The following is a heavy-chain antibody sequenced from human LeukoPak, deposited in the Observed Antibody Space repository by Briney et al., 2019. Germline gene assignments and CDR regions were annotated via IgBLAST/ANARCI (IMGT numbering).Heavy chain of an antibody. CDR2: IYYSGST. CDR1: GGSISSYY. Sequence: SETLSLTCTVSGGSISSYYWSWIRQPPGKGLEWIGYIYYSGSTNYNPSLKSRVTISVDRSKNQFSLKLISVTAADTAVYYCARGYTLNWFDPWGQGTLVTVSS. J-gene: IGHJ5*02. V-gene: IGHV4-59*12. CDR3: ARGYTLNWFDP. D-gene: IGHD1-14*01.